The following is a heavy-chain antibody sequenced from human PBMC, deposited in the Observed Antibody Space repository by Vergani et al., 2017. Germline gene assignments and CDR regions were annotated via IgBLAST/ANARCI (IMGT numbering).Heavy chain of an antibody. CDR1: GYTFIGYY. Sequence: QVQLVQSGAEVGKPGASVKVSCKASGYTFIGYYMHWVRQAPGQGLEWMGWINPNTGGTNYAQKFQGRVTMTRDTSITTAYMELSRLRSDDTAVYYCARAGPRALWFGELLLNDAFDIWGQGTMVTVSS. J-gene: IGHJ3*02. D-gene: IGHD3-10*01. CDR2: INPNTGGT. CDR3: ARAGPRALWFGELLLNDAFDI. V-gene: IGHV1-2*02.